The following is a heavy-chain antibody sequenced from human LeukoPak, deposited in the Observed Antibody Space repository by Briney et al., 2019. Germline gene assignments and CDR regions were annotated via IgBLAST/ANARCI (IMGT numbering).Heavy chain of an antibody. D-gene: IGHD4-17*01. CDR2: IIPVFGTP. V-gene: IGHV1-69*05. Sequence: SVKVSCKASGGTFNTYAFNRVRQAPGQGLEWMGRIIPVFGTPHYAQKYQRRLTITTDEFASTVYMELSSLRSQDTAIYYCARIEGDYGVFVFWGQGTLVTVSS. J-gene: IGHJ4*02. CDR1: GGTFNTYA. CDR3: ARIEGDYGVFVF.